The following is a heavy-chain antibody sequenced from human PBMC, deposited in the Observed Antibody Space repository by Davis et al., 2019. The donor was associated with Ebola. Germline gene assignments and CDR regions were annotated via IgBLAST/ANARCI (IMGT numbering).Heavy chain of an antibody. CDR1: GFTFTSYA. D-gene: IGHD6-19*01. Sequence: GESLKISCAASGFTFTSYAMNWVRQAPGKGLEWVSVISGSGATTNYADSVKGRFTISRDNSKNTLYLQMNSLRAEDTAVYYCAKDRQWLVAFDYWGQGTLVTVSS. CDR3: AKDRQWLVAFDY. V-gene: IGHV3-23*01. J-gene: IGHJ4*02. CDR2: ISGSGATT.